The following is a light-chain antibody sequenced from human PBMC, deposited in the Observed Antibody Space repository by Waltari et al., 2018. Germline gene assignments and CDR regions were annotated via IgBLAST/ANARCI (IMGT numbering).Light chain of an antibody. Sequence: DIQMNQSPSSLSASVGDRVTITCRARQSISSYLNWYQQKPGKAPKLLIYAASSLQSWVPSRFSGSGSGTDFTLTISSLQPEDFATYYCQQSYSTPMYTFGQGTKLEIK. CDR1: QSISSY. J-gene: IGKJ2*01. CDR3: QQSYSTPMYT. CDR2: AAS. V-gene: IGKV1-39*01.